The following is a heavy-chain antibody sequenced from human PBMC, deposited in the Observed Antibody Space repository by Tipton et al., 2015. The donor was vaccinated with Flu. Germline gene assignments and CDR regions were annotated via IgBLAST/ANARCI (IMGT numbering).Heavy chain of an antibody. D-gene: IGHD3-16*01. CDR3: ARVWGYSYYFDF. J-gene: IGHJ4*02. CDR1: GFTFSTYE. CDR2: ISSSGSTI. V-gene: IGHV3-48*03. Sequence: SLRLSCAASGFTFSTYEMNWVRQAPGKGLEWVSYISSSGSTIYFADSVEGRFTISRDNAKNSLYLQMHSLRAEDTAVYYCARVWGYSYYFDFWGQGTLVTVSS.